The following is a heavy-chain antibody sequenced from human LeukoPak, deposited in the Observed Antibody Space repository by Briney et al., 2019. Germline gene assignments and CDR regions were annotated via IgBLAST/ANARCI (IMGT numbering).Heavy chain of an antibody. CDR2: IGTAGDT. D-gene: IGHD3-9*01. J-gene: IGHJ6*02. CDR3: ARDRLSYDILTGFRYYYGMDV. CDR1: GFTFSSYD. Sequence: PGGSLRLSCAASGFTFSSYDMHWVRQATGKGLEWVSAIGTAGDTYYPGSVKSRFTISRENAKNSLYLQMNSLRAGDTAVYYCARDRLSYDILTGFRYYYGMDVWGQGTTVTVSS. V-gene: IGHV3-13*01.